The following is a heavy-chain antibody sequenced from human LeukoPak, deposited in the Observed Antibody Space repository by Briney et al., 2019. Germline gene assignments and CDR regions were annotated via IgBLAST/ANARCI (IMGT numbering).Heavy chain of an antibody. Sequence: ASVKVSCKASGYTFTGYYMHRVRQAPGQGLEWMGWMNPNSGGTKYAQKFQGRVTMTRDTSISTAYMELSRLRSDDTAMYYCARDKLGLGELSLYDQWGQGTLVTVFS. CDR3: ARDKLGLGELSLYDQ. CDR2: MNPNSGGT. CDR1: GYTFTGYY. D-gene: IGHD3-16*02. J-gene: IGHJ5*02. V-gene: IGHV1-2*02.